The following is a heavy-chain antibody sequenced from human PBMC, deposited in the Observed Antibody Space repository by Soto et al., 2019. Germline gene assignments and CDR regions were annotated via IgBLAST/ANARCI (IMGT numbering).Heavy chain of an antibody. J-gene: IGHJ4*02. CDR1: GFTFTSSA. V-gene: IGHV1-58*02. Sequence: WASVKVSCKASGFTFTSSAMQWVRQARGQRLEWIGWIVVGSGNTNYAQKFQERVTITRDMSTSTAYMELSSLRSEDTAVYYCAADPTNDYGDYAFDYWGQGTLVTVSS. CDR3: AADPTNDYGDYAFDY. CDR2: IVVGSGNT. D-gene: IGHD4-17*01.